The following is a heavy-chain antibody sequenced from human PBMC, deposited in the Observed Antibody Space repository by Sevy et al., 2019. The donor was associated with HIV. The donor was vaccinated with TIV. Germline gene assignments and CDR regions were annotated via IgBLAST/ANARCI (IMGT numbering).Heavy chain of an antibody. CDR3: ARDSPDYGGFIDH. D-gene: IGHD4-17*01. V-gene: IGHV4-59*01. CDR2: IHDSGNT. J-gene: IGHJ4*02. Sequence: SETLSLTSTVSSGSISRYYWTWIRQPPGKGLEWIGYIHDSGNTNYNPSLKSRVTISLDPSKNHFSLNLNFVTAADTAVYYCARDSPDYGGFIDHWGQGTLVTVSS. CDR1: SGSISRYY.